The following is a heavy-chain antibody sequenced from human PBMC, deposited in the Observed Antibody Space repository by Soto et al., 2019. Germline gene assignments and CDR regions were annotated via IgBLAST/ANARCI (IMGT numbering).Heavy chain of an antibody. Sequence: QVRLQEWGPGLVKPSQTLSLKCSVSGGSITTGGRYWSWIRQLPGQGLEWIGDIYYSGNTYYNASLKSRVTISVEAAKNHFSLKLSSVTAEDTAVYYCAQALVFTGGDGFDIWGQGRLVTVSS. CDR2: IYYSGNT. CDR1: GGSITTGGRY. CDR3: AQALVFTGGDGFDI. V-gene: IGHV4-31*02. J-gene: IGHJ3*02. D-gene: IGHD1-1*01.